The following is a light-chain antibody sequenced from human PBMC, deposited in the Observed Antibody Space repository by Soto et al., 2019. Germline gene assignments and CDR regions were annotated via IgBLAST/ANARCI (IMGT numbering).Light chain of an antibody. CDR2: EVN. V-gene: IGLV2-8*01. CDR3: SSYAGSNMGV. J-gene: IGLJ2*01. CDR1: SSDIGGYNY. Sequence: QSVLTQPPSASGSPGQLVAISCTGTSSDIGGYNYVSWYQIHPGKAPKLMIYEVNKRPSGVPDRFSGSKSGNTASLIVSGLQAEDEADYYCSSYAGSNMGVFGGGTKLTVL.